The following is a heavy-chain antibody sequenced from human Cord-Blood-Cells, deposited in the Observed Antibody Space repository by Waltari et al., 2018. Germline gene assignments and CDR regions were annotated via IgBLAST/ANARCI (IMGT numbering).Heavy chain of an antibody. CDR1: GGSISSGGDY. V-gene: IGHV4-31*03. CDR2: IYYSGST. CDR3: ARFKLIHDAFDI. J-gene: IGHJ3*02. Sequence: QVQLQESGPGLVKPSQTLSLPCTVSGGSISSGGDYWRWFRQHPGQGLEWSGYIYYSGSTYYNPSLKSRVTISVDTSKNQFSLKLSSVTAADTAVYYCARFKLIHDAFDIWGQGTMVTVSS. D-gene: IGHD1-26*01.